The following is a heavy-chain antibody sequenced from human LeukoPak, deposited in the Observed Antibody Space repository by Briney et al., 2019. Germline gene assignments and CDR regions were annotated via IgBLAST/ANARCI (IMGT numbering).Heavy chain of an antibody. CDR1: GFTLSSYS. D-gene: IGHD3/OR15-3a*01. CDR2: ISSSSSTI. Sequence: GGSLRLSCAASGFTLSSYSMKWVPQAPGKGVGWVSYISSSSSTIYYADSVKGRFTISRDNAKNSLYLQMNSLRDEDTAVYYCARAFGLTDYWGQGTLVTVSS. CDR3: ARAFGLTDY. V-gene: IGHV3-48*02. J-gene: IGHJ4*02.